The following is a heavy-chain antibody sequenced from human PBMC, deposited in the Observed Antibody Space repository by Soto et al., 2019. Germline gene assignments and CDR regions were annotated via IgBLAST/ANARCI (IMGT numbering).Heavy chain of an antibody. CDR1: GFTFSNFN. Sequence: GGSLRLSCAGSGFTFSNFNMNWVRQAPGKGLEWVSYISTKSSMIHYADFVKGRFTISRDDAKNSFYLQMSSVRAEDTAVYYCARGPNVTYYYYHYMDVWGKGTTVTVSS. V-gene: IGHV3-48*04. CDR2: ISTKSSMI. CDR3: ARGPNVTYYYYHYMDV. J-gene: IGHJ6*03.